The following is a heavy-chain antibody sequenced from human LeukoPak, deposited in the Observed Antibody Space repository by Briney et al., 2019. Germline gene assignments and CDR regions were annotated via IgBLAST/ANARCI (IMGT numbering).Heavy chain of an antibody. CDR1: GFTFSSYA. J-gene: IGHJ4*02. D-gene: IGHD3-22*01. CDR2: ISGSGGST. Sequence: GGSLRLSCAASGFTFSSYAMSWVRQAPGKGLEWVSAISGSGGSTYYADSVEGRFTISRDNSKNTLYLQMNSLRAEDTAVYYCAKSLPNYYDSSGYSGFDYWGQGTLVTVSS. V-gene: IGHV3-23*01. CDR3: AKSLPNYYDSSGYSGFDY.